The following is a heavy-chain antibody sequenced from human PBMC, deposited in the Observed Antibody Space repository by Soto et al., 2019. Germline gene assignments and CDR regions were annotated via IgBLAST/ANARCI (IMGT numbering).Heavy chain of an antibody. D-gene: IGHD1-20*01. CDR1: GGSISSSNW. J-gene: IGHJ6*02. Sequence: QVQLQESGPGLVKPSGTLSLTCAVSGGSISSSNWWSWVRQPPGKGLEWIGEIYHSGSTNYNPSLKSRVTISVDKSKSQFSLELSSVTAADTAVYYCARSGRYNWNYYYYYGMDVWGQGTTVTVSS. V-gene: IGHV4-4*02. CDR2: IYHSGST. CDR3: ARSGRYNWNYYYYYGMDV.